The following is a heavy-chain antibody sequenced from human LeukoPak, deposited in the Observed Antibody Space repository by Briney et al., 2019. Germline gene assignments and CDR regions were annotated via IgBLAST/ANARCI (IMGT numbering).Heavy chain of an antibody. D-gene: IGHD1-7*01. Sequence: NSGGSLRLSCAASGFTFSSYAMSWVRQPPGKGLEWIGSIYYSGSTYYNPSLKSRVTISVDTSKNQFSLKLSSVTAADTAVYYCARYNLNWEIFDYWGQGTLITVSS. V-gene: IGHV4-38-2*01. CDR1: GFTFSSYA. J-gene: IGHJ4*02. CDR2: IYYSGST. CDR3: ARYNLNWEIFDY.